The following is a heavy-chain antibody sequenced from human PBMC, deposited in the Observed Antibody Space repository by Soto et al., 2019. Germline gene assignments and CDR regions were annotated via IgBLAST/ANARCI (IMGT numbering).Heavy chain of an antibody. CDR1: GDSVSSNSAA. Sequence: PSQTLSLTCAISGDSVSSNSAAWNWIRQSPSRGLEWLGRTYYRSKWYNEYAVSVKSRITINPDTSRNQFSLQLNSVTPEDAAVYYCACGVLRASYALDVWGQGTTVTVSS. CDR3: ACGVLRASYALDV. CDR2: TYYRSKWYN. J-gene: IGHJ6*02. D-gene: IGHD2-15*01. V-gene: IGHV6-1*01.